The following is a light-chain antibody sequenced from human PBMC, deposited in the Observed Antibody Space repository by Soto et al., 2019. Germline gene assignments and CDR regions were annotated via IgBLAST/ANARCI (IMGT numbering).Light chain of an antibody. V-gene: IGLV2-14*01. CDR1: SSDVGGYNY. CDR2: EVS. J-gene: IGLJ1*01. CDR3: TSYTSSRTLYV. Sequence: QSVLTQPASVSGSPGQSITISCTGTSSDVGGYNYVSWYQHHPGKAPKLMIYEVSNRPLGISNRFSGSKSGNTASLTISGLQAEDEADYYCTSYTSSRTLYVFGTGTKVTVL.